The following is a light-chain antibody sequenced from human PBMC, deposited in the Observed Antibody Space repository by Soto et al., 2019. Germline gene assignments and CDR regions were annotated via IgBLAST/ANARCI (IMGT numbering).Light chain of an antibody. CDR3: QQYNNWHQT. Sequence: EIVMTQSPATLSVSPGERATLSCRASQSVSSNLAWYQQKPGQAPRLLIYGASTRATGIPARFSGSGSVTKFTITISSLQSQDCAVYYCQQYNNWHQTFGQGTKLEIK. V-gene: IGKV3-15*01. CDR2: GAS. J-gene: IGKJ2*01. CDR1: QSVSSN.